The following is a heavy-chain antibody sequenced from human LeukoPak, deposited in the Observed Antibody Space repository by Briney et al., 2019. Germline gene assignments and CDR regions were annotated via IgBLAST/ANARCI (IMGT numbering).Heavy chain of an antibody. CDR2: INTKNGDT. J-gene: IGHJ4*02. CDR1: GYTFTDYY. V-gene: IGHV1-2*02. CDR3: ARGADGNWGY. Sequence: GASVKVSCKASGYTFTDYYMHWVRQAPGQGLEWMGWINTKNGDTSYAHKFQGRVTTTRDTSVSTAYMEMRRLTSADTAVYYCARGADGNWGYWGEGTLVTVSS. D-gene: IGHD7-27*01.